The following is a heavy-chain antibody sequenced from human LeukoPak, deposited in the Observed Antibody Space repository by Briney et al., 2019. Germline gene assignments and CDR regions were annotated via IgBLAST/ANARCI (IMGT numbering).Heavy chain of an antibody. Sequence: PSETLSLTCTVSGGSISSSSYYWGWIRQPPGKGLEWIGSIYYSGSTYYNPSLKSRVTISVDTSKNQFSLKLSSVTAADTAVYYCAREVRAAAGNSLLDYWGQGTLVTVSS. CDR1: GGSISSSSYY. J-gene: IGHJ4*02. CDR2: IYYSGST. V-gene: IGHV4-39*02. D-gene: IGHD6-13*01. CDR3: AREVRAAAGNSLLDY.